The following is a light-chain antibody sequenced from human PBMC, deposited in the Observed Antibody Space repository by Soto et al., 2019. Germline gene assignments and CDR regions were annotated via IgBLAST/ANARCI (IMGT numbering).Light chain of an antibody. CDR3: QQFFSAVLT. CDR2: GAS. J-gene: IGKJ4*01. CDR1: ETISTF. V-gene: IGKV1-39*01. Sequence: DIQLTQSPSSQSASLGDSITITCRASETISTFLNWYQVQPGKAPRLLVYGASYLQVGVPVRFRGSGSGTLFTLTIDNLQREDLASYFCQQFFSAVLTFGGGTRVDI.